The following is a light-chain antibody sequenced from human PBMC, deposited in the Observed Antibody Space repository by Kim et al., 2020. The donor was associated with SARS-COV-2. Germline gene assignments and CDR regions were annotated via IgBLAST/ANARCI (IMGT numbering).Light chain of an antibody. Sequence: QSALTQPASVSGSPGQSITISCTGTSSDVGGYSYVSWYQQHPGKAPKLMIYDVSYRPSGVSNRFSGSKSGNTASLTISGLQAEDEADYYCSSYRSSSTYVFGTGTKVTVL. V-gene: IGLV2-14*03. J-gene: IGLJ1*01. CDR1: SSDVGGYSY. CDR3: SSYRSSSTYV. CDR2: DVS.